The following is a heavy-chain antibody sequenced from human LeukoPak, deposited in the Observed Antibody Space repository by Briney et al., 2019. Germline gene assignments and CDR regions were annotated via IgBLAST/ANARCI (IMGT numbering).Heavy chain of an antibody. Sequence: GGSLRLSCAASGFTFSTFALTWVRRAPGKGLEWVSDISGSGGSIYYADSVKGRFTISRDNSKDTLYLQMNSLRAEDTAVYYCAKAYAPGIPAQGIAAAGVWGQGTLVTVSS. V-gene: IGHV3-23*01. CDR3: AKAYAPGIPAQGIAAAGV. CDR2: ISGSGGSI. CDR1: GFTFSTFA. D-gene: IGHD6-25*01. J-gene: IGHJ4*02.